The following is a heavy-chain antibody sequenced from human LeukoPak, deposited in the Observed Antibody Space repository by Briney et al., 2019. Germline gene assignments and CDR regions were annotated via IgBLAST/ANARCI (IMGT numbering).Heavy chain of an antibody. CDR1: GFTFSSYE. CDR3: ARAPVYSSSWDYYYGMDV. V-gene: IGHV3-48*03. CDR2: ISSSGSTI. D-gene: IGHD6-13*01. Sequence: GGSLRLSCAASGFTFSSYEMNWVRQAPGKGLGWVSYISSSGSTIYYADSVKGRFTISRDNAKNSLYLQMNSLRAEDTAVYYCARAPVYSSSWDYYYGMDVWGQGTTITVSS. J-gene: IGHJ6*02.